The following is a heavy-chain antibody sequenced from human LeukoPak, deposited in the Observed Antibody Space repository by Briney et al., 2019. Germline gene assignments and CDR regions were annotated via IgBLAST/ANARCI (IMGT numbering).Heavy chain of an antibody. V-gene: IGHV1-8*01. CDR3: ARGALYGDPRAFDI. D-gene: IGHD4-17*01. CDR2: MNPNSGNT. J-gene: IGHJ3*02. Sequence: ASVKVSCKASGYSFTSYDINWVRQATGQGLEWMGWMNPNSGNTGYAQKFQGRVTMTRDTSITTAYMELSSLRSEDTAVYYCARGALYGDPRAFDIWGQGTMVTVSS. CDR1: GYSFTSYD.